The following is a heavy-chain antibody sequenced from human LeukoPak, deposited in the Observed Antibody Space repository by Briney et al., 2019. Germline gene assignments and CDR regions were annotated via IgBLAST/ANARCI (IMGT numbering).Heavy chain of an antibody. CDR1: GFTFSSYA. CDR2: ISYDGSNK. J-gene: IGHJ4*02. D-gene: IGHD6-13*01. CDR3: ARSPGKQQLVRPFDY. V-gene: IGHV3-30*04. Sequence: PGRSLRLSCAVSGFTFSSYAMHWVRQAPGKGLEWVAVISYDGSNKYYADSVKGRFTISRDNSKNTLYLQMNSLRAEDTAVYYCARSPGKQQLVRPFDYWGQGTLVTVSS.